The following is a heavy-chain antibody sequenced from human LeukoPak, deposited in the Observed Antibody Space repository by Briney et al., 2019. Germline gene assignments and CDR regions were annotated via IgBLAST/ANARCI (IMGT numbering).Heavy chain of an antibody. D-gene: IGHD6-19*01. CDR1: GYTFTNYG. CDR3: ARDGYSSDWYPLDAFEI. V-gene: IGHV1-18*01. CDR2: ISSYNGNT. J-gene: IGHJ3*02. Sequence: GASVKASCKASGYTFTNYGISWLRQAPGQGLEWMGWISSYNGNTKYAQKLQGRVTMTTDTSTSTAYMEVRSLRSDDTAVYYCARDGYSSDWYPLDAFEIWGQGTMVTVSS.